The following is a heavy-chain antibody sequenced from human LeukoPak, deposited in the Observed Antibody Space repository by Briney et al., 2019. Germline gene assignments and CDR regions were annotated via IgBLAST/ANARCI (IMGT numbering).Heavy chain of an antibody. J-gene: IGHJ3*02. V-gene: IGHV4-39*07. D-gene: IGHD2-15*01. Sequence: PSETLSLTCTVSGASIRSSSYYWGWIRQPPGKGLEWIGSIYYSGSTYYNPSLKSRVTISVDTSKNQFSLKLSSVTAADTAVYYCARNPIVVVVAATQVAFDIWGQGTMVTVSS. CDR1: GASIRSSSYY. CDR2: IYYSGST. CDR3: ARNPIVVVVAATQVAFDI.